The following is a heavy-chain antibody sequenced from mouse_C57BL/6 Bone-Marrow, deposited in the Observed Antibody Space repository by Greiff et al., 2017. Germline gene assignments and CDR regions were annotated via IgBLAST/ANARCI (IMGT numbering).Heavy chain of an antibody. V-gene: IGHV1-55*01. D-gene: IGHD2-1*01. J-gene: IGHJ3*01. Sequence: QVQLQQPGAELVKPGASVKMSCKASGYTFTSYWIPWVKQRPGQGLEWIGDIYPGSGGTNYNEKFKGKATLTVDTSSSTAYMQLSSLTSEDSAVYYCAREGEGNGPFAYWGQGTLGTV. CDR3: AREGEGNGPFAY. CDR2: IYPGSGGT. CDR1: GYTFTSYW.